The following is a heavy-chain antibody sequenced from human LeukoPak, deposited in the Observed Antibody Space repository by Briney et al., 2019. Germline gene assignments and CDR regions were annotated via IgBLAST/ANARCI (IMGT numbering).Heavy chain of an antibody. CDR3: TTVSLGIRNY. D-gene: IGHD7-27*01. CDR2: ISGTGGST. Sequence: PGGSLRLSCAASGFTFSTYAMTWARQAPGKGLEWVSLISGTGGSTYYADSVKGRFTISRDNSKNTLFLEMNSLRAEDTAVYYCTTVSLGIRNYWGQGTLVTVSS. CDR1: GFTFSTYA. V-gene: IGHV3-23*01. J-gene: IGHJ4*02.